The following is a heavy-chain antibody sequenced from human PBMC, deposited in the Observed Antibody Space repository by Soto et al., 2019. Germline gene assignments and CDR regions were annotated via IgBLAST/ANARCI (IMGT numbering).Heavy chain of an antibody. CDR2: IYYSGST. CDR1: GGSISSGDYY. V-gene: IGHV4-30-4*01. D-gene: IGHD3-3*01. Sequence: QVQLQESGPGLVKPSQTLSLTCTVSGGSISSGDYYWGWIRQPPGKGLEWIGYIYYSGSTYYNPSLKSRVTISVDTSKNQFSLKLSSVTAADTAVYYCARGGTMIFGVDPFDYWGQGTLVTVSS. J-gene: IGHJ4*02. CDR3: ARGGTMIFGVDPFDY.